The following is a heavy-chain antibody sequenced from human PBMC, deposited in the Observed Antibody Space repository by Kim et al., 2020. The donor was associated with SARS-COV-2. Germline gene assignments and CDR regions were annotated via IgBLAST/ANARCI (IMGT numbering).Heavy chain of an antibody. CDR2: IYYSGSS. CDR1: GGSISSGSYY. V-gene: IGHV4-39*01. CDR3: ASHHYYGSGSINEIDY. Sequence: SETLSLTCTVSGGSISSGSYYWGWVRQPPGKGLEWIGTIYYSGSSYYNPSLKSRVTISVDTSKNQFSLKLSSVTAADTAVYYCASHHYYGSGSINEIDYWGQGTLVTVSS. J-gene: IGHJ4*02. D-gene: IGHD3-10*01.